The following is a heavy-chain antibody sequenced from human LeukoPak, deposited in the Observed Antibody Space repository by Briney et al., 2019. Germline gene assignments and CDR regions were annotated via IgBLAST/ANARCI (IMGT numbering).Heavy chain of an antibody. V-gene: IGHV1-24*01. Sequence: ASVKVSCKVSGYTLTELSMHWVRQAPGKGLEWMGGFDPEDGETIYAQKFQGRATMTEDTSTDTAYMELRSLRSDDTAVYYCARDPLSTMVIARGGLFDPWGQGTLVTVSS. J-gene: IGHJ5*02. CDR3: ARDPLSTMVIARGGLFDP. D-gene: IGHD2-21*01. CDR2: FDPEDGET. CDR1: GYTLTELS.